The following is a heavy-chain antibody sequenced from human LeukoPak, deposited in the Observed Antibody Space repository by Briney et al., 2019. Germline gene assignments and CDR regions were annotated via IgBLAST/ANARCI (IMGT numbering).Heavy chain of an antibody. D-gene: IGHD1-7*01. Sequence: ASVKVSCKTSGYTFTDYDITWVRQAPGQGLEWMGRVSPYNGNTYYSQRFQDRVTITKDTSTGTAYMDLRNLRTDDTAVYYCARGGQLELRGYYFDYWGQGTLVTVSS. CDR2: VSPYNGNT. CDR1: GYTFTDYD. J-gene: IGHJ4*02. V-gene: IGHV1-18*01. CDR3: ARGGQLELRGYYFDY.